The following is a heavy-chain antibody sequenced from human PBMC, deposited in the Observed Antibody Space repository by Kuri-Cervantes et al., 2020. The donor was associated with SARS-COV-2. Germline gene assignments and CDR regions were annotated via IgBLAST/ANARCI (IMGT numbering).Heavy chain of an antibody. CDR1: GFSLSTSGVG. Sequence: CGPTLVKPTQTLMLICNLSGFSLSTSGVGVGWIRQPPGKALEWLGFIFWNDEKRYSPSLKSRLTIAKDTSKIQVVLTMTNMDPVDTSTYYCAHRRGPLNWFDPWGHGTLVTVSS. J-gene: IGHJ5*02. V-gene: IGHV2-5*01. D-gene: IGHD3-16*01. CDR2: IFWNDEK. CDR3: AHRRGPLNWFDP.